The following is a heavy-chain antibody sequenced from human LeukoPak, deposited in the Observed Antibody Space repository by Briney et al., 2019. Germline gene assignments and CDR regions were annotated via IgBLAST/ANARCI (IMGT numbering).Heavy chain of an antibody. V-gene: IGHV1-18*01. CDR3: AREGSGIWDDY. J-gene: IGHJ4*02. CDR2: INGYNGDT. D-gene: IGHD3-10*01. CDR1: GYTFTSYG. Sequence: ASVKVSCKASGYTFTSYGFSWVRQAPGQELEWMGWINGYNGDTNYAQKFRGRVTVTTDTSTSTAYLELRTLRSDDTAVYYCAREGSGIWDDYWGQGTLVTVSS.